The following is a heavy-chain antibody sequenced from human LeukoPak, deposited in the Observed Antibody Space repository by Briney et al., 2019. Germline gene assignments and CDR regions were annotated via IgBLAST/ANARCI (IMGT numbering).Heavy chain of an antibody. CDR2: IYSGGST. Sequence: GGSLRLSCAASGFTVSSNYMSWVRQAPGKGLEWVSVIYSGGSTYYADSVKGRSTISRDNSKNTLYLQMNSLRAEDTAVYYCARDQYGDYSVDYWGQGTLVTVSS. CDR1: GFTVSSNY. CDR3: ARDQYGDYSVDY. V-gene: IGHV3-53*01. D-gene: IGHD4-17*01. J-gene: IGHJ4*02.